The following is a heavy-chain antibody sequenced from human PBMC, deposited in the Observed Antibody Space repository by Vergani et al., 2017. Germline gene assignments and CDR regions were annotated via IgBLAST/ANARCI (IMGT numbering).Heavy chain of an antibody. CDR1: GVSMQSGSFY. Sequence: QVQLHESGPGLVKPSETLSLICSVSGVSMQSGSFYWTWIRQTAERRLEWMGRVYTSGTTNYNPSLNGRVTIFVVKSKNLLYLRLNSVTAADTAVYYCARGETRTDWFDPWGQGTLVTVSS. CDR2: VYTSGTT. CDR3: ARGETRTDWFDP. J-gene: IGHJ5*02. D-gene: IGHD3/OR15-3a*01. V-gene: IGHV4-61*02.